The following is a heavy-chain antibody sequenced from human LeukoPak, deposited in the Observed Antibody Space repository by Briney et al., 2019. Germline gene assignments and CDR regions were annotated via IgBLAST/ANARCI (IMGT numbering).Heavy chain of an antibody. J-gene: IGHJ4*02. Sequence: ASVTVSCKASGYTFTGYYMHWVRQAPGQGLEWMGWINPNSGGTNYAQKFQGRVTMTRDTSISTAYMELSRLTSDDTAVYYCARDQRGIVTPYYFDYWGQGTLVTVSS. CDR1: GYTFTGYY. CDR3: ARDQRGIVTPYYFDY. D-gene: IGHD3-16*02. V-gene: IGHV1-2*02. CDR2: INPNSGGT.